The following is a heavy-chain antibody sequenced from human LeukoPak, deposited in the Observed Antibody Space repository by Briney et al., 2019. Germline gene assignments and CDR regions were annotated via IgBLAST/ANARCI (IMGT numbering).Heavy chain of an antibody. J-gene: IGHJ5*01. Sequence: GASVKVSCKASGYSFTDHGITWVRQAPGQGLEWMGWISGYKGLTKYAQKFQGRVTMTTDTSTTTVYMELRSLRPDDTAVYYCARDVGSTSTNWFDSWGQGTLVTASS. CDR1: GYSFTDHG. CDR2: ISGYKGLT. D-gene: IGHD2-2*01. V-gene: IGHV1-18*01. CDR3: ARDVGSTSTNWFDS.